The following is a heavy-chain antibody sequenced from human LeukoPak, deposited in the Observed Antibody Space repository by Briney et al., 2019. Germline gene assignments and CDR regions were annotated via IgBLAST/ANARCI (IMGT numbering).Heavy chain of an antibody. CDR3: ARNSHYYYYGMDV. J-gene: IGHJ6*02. CDR2: IGTAGDT. CDR1: GFTFSSYD. V-gene: IGHV3-13*01. D-gene: IGHD4-23*01. Sequence: GGSLRLSCAASGFTFSSYDMHWVRQATGKGLEWVSAIGTAGDTYYPGSVKGRFTISRENAKNSLCLQMNSLRAGDTAVYYCARNSHYYYYGMDVWGQGTTVTVSS.